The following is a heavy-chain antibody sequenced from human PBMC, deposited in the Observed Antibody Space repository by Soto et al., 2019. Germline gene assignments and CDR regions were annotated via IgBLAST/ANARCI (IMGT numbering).Heavy chain of an antibody. CDR1: GYSFTSYW. CDR2: IYPGDSDT. J-gene: IGHJ6*02. V-gene: IGHV5-51*01. Sequence: PGESLKISCKGSGYSFTSYWIVWVLQMPGKGLEWMGIIYPGDSDTRYSPSFQGQVTISADKSISTAYLQWSSLKASDTAMYYCARQTREEQWLVPRDYGMDVWGQGTTVTVSS. CDR3: ARQTREEQWLVPRDYGMDV. D-gene: IGHD6-19*01.